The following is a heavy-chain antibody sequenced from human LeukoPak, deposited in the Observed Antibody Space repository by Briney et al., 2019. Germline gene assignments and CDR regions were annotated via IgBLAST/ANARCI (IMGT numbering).Heavy chain of an antibody. CDR3: AKDAYLGSNWLDP. V-gene: IGHV3-23*01. D-gene: IGHD3-16*01. Sequence: PGGSLRLSCEDSGFTFRSYEMNWVRQAPGKGLEWVSAISGSRGNTYYADSVKGRFPISRDNSKNTLYLQMNRLRAEDTAVYYCAKDAYLGSNWLDPWGQGTLVTVSS. CDR2: ISGSRGNT. J-gene: IGHJ5*02. CDR1: GFTFRSYE.